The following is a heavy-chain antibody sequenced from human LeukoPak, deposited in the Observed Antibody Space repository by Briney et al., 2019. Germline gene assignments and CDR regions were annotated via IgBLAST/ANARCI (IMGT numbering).Heavy chain of an antibody. D-gene: IGHD3-10*01. J-gene: IGHJ6*03. CDR3: ARLIGQYGNYMDV. CDR2: IYYSGST. Sequence: SETLSLTCTVSGGSISSYYWSWIRQPPGKGLEWIGYIYYSGSTNYNPSLKSRVTISVDTSKHQFSLKLRSVTAADTALYYCARLIGQYGNYMDVWGKGTTVTVSS. CDR1: GGSISSYY. V-gene: IGHV4-59*08.